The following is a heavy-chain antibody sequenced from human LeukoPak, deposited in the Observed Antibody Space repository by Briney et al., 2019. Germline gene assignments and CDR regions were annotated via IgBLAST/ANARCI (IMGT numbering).Heavy chain of an antibody. V-gene: IGHV3-30*02. D-gene: IGHD3-22*01. CDR2: IRYDGSNK. CDR3: ARDRDPGYYDTNGYRRVNAFDI. CDR1: RFTFSRYG. Sequence: GGSLRLSCAASRFTFSRYGMHWVRQAPGKGLEWVAFIRYDGSNKHYADSVKGRFTISRDNAKNSLFLQMNSLRAEDTAVYYCARDRDPGYYDTNGYRRVNAFDIWGQGTMVTVSS. J-gene: IGHJ3*02.